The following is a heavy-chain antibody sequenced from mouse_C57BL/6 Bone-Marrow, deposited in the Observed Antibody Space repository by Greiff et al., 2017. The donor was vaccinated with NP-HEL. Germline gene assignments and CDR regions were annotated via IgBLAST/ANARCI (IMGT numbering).Heavy chain of an antibody. CDR3: AINYYGAY. J-gene: IGHJ2*01. Sequence: EVHLVESGGDLVKPGGSLKLSCAASGFTFSSYGMSWVRQTPDKRLEWVATISSGGSYNYYPASVKGRFTSSRDNAKHTRYLQMSSLKAEDTSMYYCAINYYGAYWGQGTTLTVSS. CDR1: GFTFSSYG. CDR2: ISSGGSYN. V-gene: IGHV5-6*01.